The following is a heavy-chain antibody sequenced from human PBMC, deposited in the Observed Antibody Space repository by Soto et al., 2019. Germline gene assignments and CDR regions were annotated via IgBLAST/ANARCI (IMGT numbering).Heavy chain of an antibody. CDR1: GFTFSSYA. Sequence: GGSLRLSCAASGFTFSSYAMHWVRQAPGKGLEWVAVISYDGSNKYYADSVKGRFTISRDNSKNTLYLQMNSLRAEDTAVYYCARDSLSIVATIAGMDVWGQGTTVTVSS. D-gene: IGHD5-12*01. CDR2: ISYDGSNK. V-gene: IGHV3-30-3*01. J-gene: IGHJ6*02. CDR3: ARDSLSIVATIAGMDV.